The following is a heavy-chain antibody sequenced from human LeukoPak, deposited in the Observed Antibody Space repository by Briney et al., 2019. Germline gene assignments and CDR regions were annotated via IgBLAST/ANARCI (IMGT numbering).Heavy chain of an antibody. J-gene: IGHJ3*02. Sequence: PSETLSLTCTVSGGSISSYYWSWIRQPPGKGLEWIGYIYYSGSTNYNPSLKSRVTISVDTSKNQFSLKLSSVTAADTAVYYCARDHSSGWYNDAFDIWGQGTMVTVSS. CDR1: GGSISSYY. CDR3: ARDHSSGWYNDAFDI. CDR2: IYYSGST. V-gene: IGHV4-59*01. D-gene: IGHD6-19*01.